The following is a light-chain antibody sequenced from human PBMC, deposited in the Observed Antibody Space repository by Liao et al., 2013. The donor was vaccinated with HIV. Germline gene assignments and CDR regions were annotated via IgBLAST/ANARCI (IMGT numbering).Light chain of an antibody. CDR1: NIGSKS. CDR3: QVWDSSSDHYV. Sequence: SYELTQPPSVSVAPGKTARITCGGNNIGSKSVHWYQQKPGQAPVLVIYYDSDRPSGIPERFSGSNSGNTATLTISRVEAGDEADYYCQVWDSSSDHYVFGTGDQGHRP. CDR2: YDS. V-gene: IGLV3-21*01. J-gene: IGLJ1*01.